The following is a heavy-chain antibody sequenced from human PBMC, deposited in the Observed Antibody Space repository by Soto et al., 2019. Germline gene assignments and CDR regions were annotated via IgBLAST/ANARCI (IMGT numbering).Heavy chain of an antibody. J-gene: IGHJ4*02. Sequence: EVQLLESGGGLVQPGGSLRLSCAASGFTFSSYAMSWVRQAPGKGLEWVSAISGSGGRTYYADSVKGRFTISRDNSKNTLYLQMNSLRAEDTAVYYCAKEGRMAVVAATYFDYWGQGTLVTVSS. CDR3: AKEGRMAVVAATYFDY. V-gene: IGHV3-23*01. CDR1: GFTFSSYA. CDR2: ISGSGGRT. D-gene: IGHD2-15*01.